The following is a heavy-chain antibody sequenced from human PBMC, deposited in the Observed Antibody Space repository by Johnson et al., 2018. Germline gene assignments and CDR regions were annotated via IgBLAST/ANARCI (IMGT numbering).Heavy chain of an antibody. CDR1: GFTFSSYW. Sequence: VQLQESGGGLVQPGGSLRLSCAASGFTFSSYWMHWVRQAPGKGLVWVSRINSDGSSTSYADSVTGRFTISRDTAKNTLDLQMNRLRAEDTAVYYCARVCGPPGDYYYYYYMDVWGKGTTVTVSS. J-gene: IGHJ6*03. V-gene: IGHV3-74*01. D-gene: IGHD3/OR15-3a*01. CDR2: INSDGSST. CDR3: ARVCGPPGDYYYYYYMDV.